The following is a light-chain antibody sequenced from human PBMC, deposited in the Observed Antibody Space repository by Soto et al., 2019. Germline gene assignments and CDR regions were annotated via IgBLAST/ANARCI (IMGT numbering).Light chain of an antibody. Sequence: EIVLTQSPGTLSLSPGERATLSCRASQSVSGDYLVWYQQKPGQAPRLLIYGASYRATGIPDRFSGSGSGTDFTLTISRLEPEDFAVYYCQQYGSSGTFGQGTKVDIK. CDR2: GAS. CDR1: QSVSGDY. J-gene: IGKJ1*01. V-gene: IGKV3-20*01. CDR3: QQYGSSGT.